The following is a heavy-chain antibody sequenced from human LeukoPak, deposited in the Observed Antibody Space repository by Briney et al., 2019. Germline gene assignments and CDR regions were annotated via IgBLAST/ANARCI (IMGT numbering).Heavy chain of an antibody. V-gene: IGHV3-11*01. CDR1: GFTFSDYF. CDR2: ISSSGSTI. J-gene: IGHJ4*02. D-gene: IGHD3-16*01. CDR3: MITAESDF. Sequence: GGSLRLSCAASGFTFSDYFMTWIRQAPGKGLEWVSYISSSGSTIYYADSVKGRFTVSRDNAKNSLYLQLNSLRAEDTAIYYCMITAESDFWGQGTLVTVSS.